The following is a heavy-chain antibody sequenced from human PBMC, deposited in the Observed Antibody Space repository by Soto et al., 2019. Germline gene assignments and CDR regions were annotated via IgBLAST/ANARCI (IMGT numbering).Heavy chain of an antibody. Sequence: QVQLVESGGGVVPPGGSLRLSCVASGFIFSSYGMYWVRQAPGKGLEWVGVIWYDGSNKYYGDSVKGRFTISRDNSKNTLYLQMSSMRAEDTAVYYCAREPYSNYVMDVWGQVTTVTVSS. CDR3: AREPYSNYVMDV. V-gene: IGHV3-33*01. D-gene: IGHD4-4*01. J-gene: IGHJ6*02. CDR1: GFIFSSYG. CDR2: IWYDGSNK.